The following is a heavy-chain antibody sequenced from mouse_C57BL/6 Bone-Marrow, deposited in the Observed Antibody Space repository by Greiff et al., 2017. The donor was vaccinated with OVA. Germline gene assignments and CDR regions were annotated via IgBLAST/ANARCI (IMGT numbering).Heavy chain of an antibody. V-gene: IGHV5-16*02. Sequence: DVQLVESEGGLVQPGSSMKLSCTASGFTFSDYYMAWVRQVPEKGLEWVANINYDGSSTYYLDSLKSRFIISRDNAKNILYLQMSSLKSEDTAMYYCARHYYGSSYYWGQGTTLTVSS. CDR3: ARHYYGSSYY. J-gene: IGHJ2*01. D-gene: IGHD1-1*01. CDR1: GFTFSDYY. CDR2: INYDGSST.